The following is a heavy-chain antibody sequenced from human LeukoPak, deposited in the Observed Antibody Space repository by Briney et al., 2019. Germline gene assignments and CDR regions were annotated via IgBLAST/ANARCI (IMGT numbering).Heavy chain of an antibody. D-gene: IGHD2-2*01. V-gene: IGHV3-23*01. Sequence: GGSLRLSCEASEFTFRNYAMRWVRQAPGKGLEWVSAISGSGGSTYYADSVKGRFTISRDNSKNTLYLQMNSLRAEDTAVYYCAAGGYCSSTSCQAVVYYYYMDVWGKGTTVTVSS. J-gene: IGHJ6*03. CDR3: AAGGYCSSTSCQAVVYYYYMDV. CDR1: EFTFRNYA. CDR2: ISGSGGST.